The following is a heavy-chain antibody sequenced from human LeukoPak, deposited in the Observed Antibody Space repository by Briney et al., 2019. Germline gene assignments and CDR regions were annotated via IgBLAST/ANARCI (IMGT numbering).Heavy chain of an antibody. Sequence: GGPLRLSCAASGVMFPSYWMTWVRQAPGKALEGVANIKQDGSEKYYVDSVKGRFTISRDNAKNSVYLQMNSLRAEDTAVYYCARRHHFGFLDSWGQGTLVTVSS. V-gene: IGHV3-7*04. CDR2: IKQDGSEK. D-gene: IGHD3-10*01. J-gene: IGHJ4*02. CDR1: GVMFPSYW. CDR3: ARRHHFGFLDS.